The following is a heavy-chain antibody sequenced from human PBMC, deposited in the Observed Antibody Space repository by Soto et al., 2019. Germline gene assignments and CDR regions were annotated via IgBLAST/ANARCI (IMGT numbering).Heavy chain of an antibody. Sequence: EASVKVSCKASGGTFSSYAISWVRQAPGQGLEWMGGIIPIFGTANYAQKFQGRVTITADESTSTAYMELRSLRSDDTALYYCARHYDILTGYYGPDAFDIWGQGTMVTVSS. D-gene: IGHD3-9*01. CDR1: GGTFSSYA. J-gene: IGHJ3*02. CDR2: IIPIFGTA. CDR3: ARHYDILTGYYGPDAFDI. V-gene: IGHV1-69*13.